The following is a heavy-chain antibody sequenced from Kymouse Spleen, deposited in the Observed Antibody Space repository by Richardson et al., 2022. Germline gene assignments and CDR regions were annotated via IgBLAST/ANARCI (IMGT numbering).Heavy chain of an antibody. D-gene: IGHD1-7*01. V-gene: IGHV4-39*01. J-gene: IGHJ4*02. CDR2: IYYSGST. CDR3: ARHPLYNWNYGALFDY. Sequence: QLQLQESGPGLVKPSETLSLTCTVSGGSISSSSYYWGWIRQPPGKGLEWIGSIYYSGSTYYNPSLKSRVTISVDTSKNQFSLKLSSVTAADTAVYYCARHPLYNWNYGALFDYWGQGTLVTVSS. CDR1: GGSISSSSYY.